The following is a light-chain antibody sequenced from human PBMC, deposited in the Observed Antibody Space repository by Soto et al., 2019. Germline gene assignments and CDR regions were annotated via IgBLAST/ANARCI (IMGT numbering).Light chain of an antibody. CDR2: GAS. CDR3: QKYHTAPPT. V-gene: IGKV1-27*01. CDR1: QDIRDF. Sequence: IQLTQSPSSLSASVGDRVTITCRASQDIRDFVAWYQQKPGTVPRLVIFGASTLQSGVPSRFSGSGSGTEFTLSIPNLQSEDVETFYCQKYHTAPPTFGHGTRVDIK. J-gene: IGKJ1*01.